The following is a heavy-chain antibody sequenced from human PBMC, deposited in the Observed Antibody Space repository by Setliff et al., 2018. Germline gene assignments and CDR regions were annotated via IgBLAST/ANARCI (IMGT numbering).Heavy chain of an antibody. CDR2: VNHSGST. J-gene: IGHJ6*03. CDR1: GGSFSDYY. V-gene: IGHV4-34*01. D-gene: IGHD4-17*01. Sequence: SETLSLTCAVYGGSFSDYYWSWIRQSPGKGPEWIGEVNHSGSTNYNPSLKTRVTISVDTSKNQFSLTLSSVTAADTAVYYCARETTMTYYFNYMDVWGKGTTVTVSS. CDR3: ARETTMTYYFNYMDV.